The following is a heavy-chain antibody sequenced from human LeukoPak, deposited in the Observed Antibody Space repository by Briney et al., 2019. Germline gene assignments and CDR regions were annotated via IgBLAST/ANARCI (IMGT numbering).Heavy chain of an antibody. CDR1: GFTFSSSW. CDR3: ARDRGYKSFDY. CDR2: IKPGGSEG. Sequence: GGSLRLSCAASGFTFSSSWVAWVRQAPGKGLEWVANIKPGGSEGSYVDSVKGRFTISRDNAKNSLFLQMISLRAEDTAVYYCARDRGYKSFDYWGQGALVTVSS. J-gene: IGHJ4*02. V-gene: IGHV3-7*04. D-gene: IGHD3-10*01.